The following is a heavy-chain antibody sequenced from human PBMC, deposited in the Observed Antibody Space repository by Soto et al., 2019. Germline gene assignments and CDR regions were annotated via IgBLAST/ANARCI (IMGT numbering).Heavy chain of an antibody. V-gene: IGHV3-21*01. J-gene: IGHJ4*02. CDR3: ARVQDYGGNFDY. CDR2: ISSSSSYI. CDR1: GFTFSSYS. Sequence: GGSLRLSCAASGFTFSSYSMNWVRQAPGKGLEWVSSISSSSSYIYYADSVKGRFTISRDNAKNSLYLQMNSLRAEDTAVYYCARVQDYGGNFDYWGQGTLVTVSS. D-gene: IGHD4-17*01.